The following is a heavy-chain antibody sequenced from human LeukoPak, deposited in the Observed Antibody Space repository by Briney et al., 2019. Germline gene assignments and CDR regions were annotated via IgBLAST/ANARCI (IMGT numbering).Heavy chain of an antibody. J-gene: IGHJ4*02. Sequence: SVKVSCKASGGTFSSYVISWVRQAPGQGLEWMGRIIPIFGTANYAQKFQGRVTITTDESTSTAYMELSSLRSEDTAVYYCARDDGGWSHRGGYFDYWGQGTLVTVSS. CDR3: ARDDGGWSHRGGYFDY. CDR2: IIPIFGTA. CDR1: GGTFSSYV. V-gene: IGHV1-69*05. D-gene: IGHD6-19*01.